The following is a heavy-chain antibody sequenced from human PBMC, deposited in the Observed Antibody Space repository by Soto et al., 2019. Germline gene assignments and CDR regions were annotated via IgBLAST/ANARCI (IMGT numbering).Heavy chain of an antibody. CDR1: GDSVSSNSAA. CDR2: TYYRSKWYN. CDR3: ARADHKYYYDSSGSYYYYGMDV. J-gene: IGHJ6*02. V-gene: IGHV6-1*01. D-gene: IGHD3-22*01. Sequence: PSQTLSLTCAISGDSVSSNSAAWNWIRQSPSRGLGCLGRTYYRSKWYNDYAVSVKSRITINPDTSKNQFSLQLNSVTPEDTAVYYCARADHKYYYDSSGSYYYYGMDVWGQGTTVTVSS.